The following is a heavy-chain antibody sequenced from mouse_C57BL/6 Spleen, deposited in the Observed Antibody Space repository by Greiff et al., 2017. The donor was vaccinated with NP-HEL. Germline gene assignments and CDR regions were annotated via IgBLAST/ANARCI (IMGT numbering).Heavy chain of an antibody. CDR3: ARGLPDY. D-gene: IGHD2-4*01. J-gene: IGHJ2*01. V-gene: IGHV1-26*01. CDR2: INPNNGGT. Sequence: EVQLQQSGPELVKPGASVKISCKASGYTFTDYYMNWVKQSHGKSLKWIGDINPNNGGTSYNQKFKGKATLTVDKSSSTAYMELRSLTSEDSAVYYCARGLPDYWGQGTTLTVSS. CDR1: GYTFTDYY.